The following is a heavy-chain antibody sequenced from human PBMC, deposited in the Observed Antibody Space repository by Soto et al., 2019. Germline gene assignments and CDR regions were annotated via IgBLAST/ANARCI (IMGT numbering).Heavy chain of an antibody. CDR2: IYYSGST. CDR1: GGSISSSSYY. Sequence: SETLSLTCTVSGGSISSSSYYRGWIRQPPGKGLEWIGSIYYSGSTYYNPSLKSRVTISVDTSKNQFSLKLSSVTAADTAVYYGARQFEGMTSIIGYWGQGTLVTVSS. CDR3: ARQFEGMTSIIGY. J-gene: IGHJ4*02. V-gene: IGHV4-39*01. D-gene: IGHD1-20*01.